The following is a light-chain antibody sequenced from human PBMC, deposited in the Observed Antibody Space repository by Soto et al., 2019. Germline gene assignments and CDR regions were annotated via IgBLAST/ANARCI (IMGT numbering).Light chain of an antibody. CDR3: MQALQTRT. V-gene: IGKV2-28*01. CDR1: QSLLHSNGYNY. J-gene: IGKJ3*01. Sequence: DIVMTQSPLSLPVTPGEPASISCRSSQSLLHSNGYNYLDWYLQKPGQSPQLLIYLGSNRASGVPDGFSGSGSGTDFTLKISRVEAEDVGVYYCMQALQTRTFGPGTKVDIK. CDR2: LGS.